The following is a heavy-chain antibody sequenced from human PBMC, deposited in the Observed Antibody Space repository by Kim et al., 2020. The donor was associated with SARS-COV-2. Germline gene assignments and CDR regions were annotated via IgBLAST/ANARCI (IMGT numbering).Heavy chain of an antibody. CDR1: GGSFSGYY. Sequence: SETLSLTCAVYGGSFSGYYWSWIRQPPGKGLEWIGEINHSGSTNYNPSLKSRVTISVDTSKNQFSLKLSSVTAADTAVYYCAREVFDWTKTPGVDYWGQGTLVTVSS. J-gene: IGHJ4*02. V-gene: IGHV4-34*01. CDR2: INHSGST. CDR3: AREVFDWTKTPGVDY. D-gene: IGHD3-9*01.